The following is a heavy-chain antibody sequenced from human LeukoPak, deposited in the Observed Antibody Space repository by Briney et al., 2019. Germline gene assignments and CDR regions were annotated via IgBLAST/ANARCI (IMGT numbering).Heavy chain of an antibody. V-gene: IGHV3-48*01. CDR2: ISSSSSTI. CDR1: GFTFSSYS. Sequence: GGSLRLSCAASGFTFSSYSMNWVRQAPGKGLEWVSSISSSSSTIYYADSVKGRFTISRDNAKNSLYLQLSSLRPEDTGLYYCARDRGGWPDYWGQGTLVTVSS. CDR3: ARDRGGWPDY. D-gene: IGHD6-19*01. J-gene: IGHJ4*02.